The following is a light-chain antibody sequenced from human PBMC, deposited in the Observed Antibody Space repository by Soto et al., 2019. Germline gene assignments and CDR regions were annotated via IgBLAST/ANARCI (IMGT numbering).Light chain of an antibody. CDR2: GAS. CDR1: QSVSGN. Sequence: DIVLTQTPATLSLSPGDRATLSCRASQSVSGNLAWYQQIPGQAPRLLIYGASTRATGIPARFSGSGSGTEFTLTISSLQSEDFAVYYCQQYNNWPPITFGQGTRLEIK. J-gene: IGKJ5*01. CDR3: QQYNNWPPIT. V-gene: IGKV3-15*01.